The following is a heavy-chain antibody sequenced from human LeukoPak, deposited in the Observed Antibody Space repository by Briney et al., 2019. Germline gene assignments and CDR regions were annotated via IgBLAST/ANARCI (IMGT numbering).Heavy chain of an antibody. CDR2: INHSGST. V-gene: IGHV4-34*01. J-gene: IGHJ5*02. D-gene: IGHD6-6*01. CDR1: GGSFSGYY. CDR3: ARGPRFIAASRFDP. Sequence: SETLSLTCAVYGGSFSGYYWSWIRQPPGKGLDWIGEINHSGSTNYNPSLKSRVTISVDTSKNQFSLKLSSVTAADTAVYYCARGPRFIAASRFDPWGQGTLVTVSS.